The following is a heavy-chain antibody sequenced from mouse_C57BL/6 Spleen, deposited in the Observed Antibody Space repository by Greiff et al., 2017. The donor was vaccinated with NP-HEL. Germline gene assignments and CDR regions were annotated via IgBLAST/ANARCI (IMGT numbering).Heavy chain of an antibody. V-gene: IGHV2-2*01. Sequence: VMLVESGPGLVQPSQSLSITCTVSGFSLTSYGVHWVRQSPGKGLEWLGVIWSGGSTDYNAAFISRLSISKDNSKSQVFFKMNSLQADDTAIYYCARNDGYSFAYWGQGTLVTVSA. CDR3: ARNDGYSFAY. CDR2: IWSGGST. CDR1: GFSLTSYG. D-gene: IGHD2-3*01. J-gene: IGHJ3*01.